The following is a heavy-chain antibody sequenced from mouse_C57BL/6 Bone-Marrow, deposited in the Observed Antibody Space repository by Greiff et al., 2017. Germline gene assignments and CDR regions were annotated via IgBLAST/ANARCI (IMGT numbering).Heavy chain of an antibody. J-gene: IGHJ3*01. CDR1: GFTFSDYG. CDR3: ARWSYSIGFAY. D-gene: IGHD2-10*01. Sequence: EVQLQESGGGLVQPGGSLKLSCAASGFTFSDYGMAWVRQAPRKGPEWVAFISNLAYSIYYADTVTGRFTISRENAKNTMYLEMSRRRSEDAAMYYCARWSYSIGFAYWGQGTLVTVSA. V-gene: IGHV5-15*01. CDR2: ISNLAYSI.